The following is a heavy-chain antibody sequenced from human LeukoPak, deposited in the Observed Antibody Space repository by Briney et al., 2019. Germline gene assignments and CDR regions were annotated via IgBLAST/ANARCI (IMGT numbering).Heavy chain of an antibody. CDR3: AKDLRQRGFCSSASCTP. D-gene: IGHD2-2*01. V-gene: IGHV3-23*01. J-gene: IGHJ5*02. CDR1: GSTFSSYA. CDR2: ISGSGGST. Sequence: GGSLRLSCAASGSTFSSYAMSWVRQAPGKGLEWVSAISGSGGSTYYADSVKGRFTISRDNSKNTLYLQMNSLRAEDTAVYYCAKDLRQRGFCSSASCTPWGQGTLVTVSS.